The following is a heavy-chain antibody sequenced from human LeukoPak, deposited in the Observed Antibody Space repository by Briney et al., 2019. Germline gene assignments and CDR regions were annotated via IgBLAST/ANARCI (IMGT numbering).Heavy chain of an antibody. V-gene: IGHV7-4-1*02. Sequence: ASVKVSCKASGYTFTNYAMNWVRQAPGQGLEWMGWINTNTGSPTYAQGFTGRFVFSLDTSVSTTYLQISSLKAEDTAVYYCARAIVGATRGPYYFDYWGQGTLVTVSS. CDR3: ARAIVGATRGPYYFDY. CDR2: INTNTGSP. D-gene: IGHD1-26*01. J-gene: IGHJ4*02. CDR1: GYTFTNYA.